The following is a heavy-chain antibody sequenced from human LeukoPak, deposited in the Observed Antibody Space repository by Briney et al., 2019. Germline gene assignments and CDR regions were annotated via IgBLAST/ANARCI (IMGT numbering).Heavy chain of an antibody. Sequence: GGSLRLSCAGSGFTVSSNYMSWVRQAPGKGLEWVSDIYSAGSTYYADSVKGRFTISRDNSKNTLYLQMNSLRAEDTAVYYCARIVTGYCGSSGCRSRHFDYWGQGTLVTVSS. D-gene: IGHD2-2*01. J-gene: IGHJ4*02. CDR3: ARIVTGYCGSSGCRSRHFDY. CDR1: GFTVSSNY. V-gene: IGHV3-53*01. CDR2: IYSAGST.